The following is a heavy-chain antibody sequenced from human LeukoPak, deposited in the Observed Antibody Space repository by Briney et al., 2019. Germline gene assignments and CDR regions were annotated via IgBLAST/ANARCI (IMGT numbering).Heavy chain of an antibody. CDR2: IYYSGST. V-gene: IGHV4-59*01. J-gene: IGHJ5*02. CDR3: ARDHELGWFDP. CDR1: GGSISSYY. D-gene: IGHD1-26*01. Sequence: PSETLSLTCTVSGGSISSYYWSWIRQPPGKGLEWIGYIYYSGSTNYNPSLKSRVTISVDTSKNQFSLKLSSVTAADTAVYYCARDHELGWFDPWGQGTLVTVSS.